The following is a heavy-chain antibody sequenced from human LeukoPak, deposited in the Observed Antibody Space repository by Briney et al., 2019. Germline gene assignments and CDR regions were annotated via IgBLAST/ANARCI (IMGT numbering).Heavy chain of an antibody. J-gene: IGHJ5*02. CDR1: GYTFTGYC. Sequence: ASVKVSCKASGYTFTGYCMHWVRQAPGQGLEWMGWINPNSGGTNFAQKFQGRVTMTRDTSISTAYMELSRLRSDDTAVYYCAREKRVAGSRGGFDPWGQGTLVTVSS. V-gene: IGHV1-2*02. D-gene: IGHD6-19*01. CDR3: AREKRVAGSRGGFDP. CDR2: INPNSGGT.